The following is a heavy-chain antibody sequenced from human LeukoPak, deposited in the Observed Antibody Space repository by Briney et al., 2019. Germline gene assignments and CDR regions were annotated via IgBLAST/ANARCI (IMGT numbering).Heavy chain of an antibody. CDR2: ISSSSSHI. Sequence: PGGSLRLSCAASGFTFSSYSMNWVRQAPGKGLEWVSSISSSSSHIYYADSVKGRFTISRDNAKNSLYLQMNSLRAEDTAVYYCARGLDDYGDGWGQGTLVTVSS. CDR1: GFTFSSYS. J-gene: IGHJ4*02. CDR3: ARGLDDYGDG. V-gene: IGHV3-21*01.